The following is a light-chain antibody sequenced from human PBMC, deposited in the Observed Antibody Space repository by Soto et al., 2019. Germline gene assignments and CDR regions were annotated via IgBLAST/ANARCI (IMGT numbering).Light chain of an antibody. J-gene: IGKJ5*01. Sequence: DIQMTQSPFSVSASVGDRVTITCRASQDIGSWLAWYQQKPGKAPNLLIYAATNLQNGVPSRFSGSGSGTDFTLTIDSLQPEDFATYYCQQANSLPINYGQGTRMEIK. CDR2: AAT. CDR3: QQANSLPIN. V-gene: IGKV1D-12*01. CDR1: QDIGSW.